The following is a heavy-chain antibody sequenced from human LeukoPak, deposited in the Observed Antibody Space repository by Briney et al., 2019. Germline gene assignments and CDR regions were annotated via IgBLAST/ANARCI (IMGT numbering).Heavy chain of an antibody. Sequence: ASVKVSCKASGYTFTGHYVHWVRQAPGQGLQWMGWLNPSSGDTKYAQNFQGRVTMTRDTSITTAYMQLNSLRSADTAVYFCASTDSDWNHEITFWGQGTLVTVSS. CDR3: ASTDSDWNHEITF. D-gene: IGHD1-1*01. CDR1: GYTFTGHY. V-gene: IGHV1-2*02. CDR2: LNPSSGDT. J-gene: IGHJ4*02.